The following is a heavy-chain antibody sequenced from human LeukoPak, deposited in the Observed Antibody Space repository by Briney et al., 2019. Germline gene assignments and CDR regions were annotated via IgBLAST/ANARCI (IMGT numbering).Heavy chain of an antibody. CDR3: ARGHFGLDY. CDR1: GFPISDNY. CDR2: ISSGGNAV. Sequence: GGSLRLSCAASGFPISDNYMSWIRQAPGKGLDWVSYISSGGNAVYYADSVKGRFTISRDTAKNSLYLQMNSLRAEDMAVYYCARGHFGLDYWGQGTLVTVSS. J-gene: IGHJ4*02. V-gene: IGHV3-11*01. D-gene: IGHD3/OR15-3a*01.